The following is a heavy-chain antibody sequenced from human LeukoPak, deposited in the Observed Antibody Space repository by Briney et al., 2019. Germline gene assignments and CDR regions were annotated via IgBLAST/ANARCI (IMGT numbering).Heavy chain of an antibody. Sequence: SETLSLTCAVYGGSFSGYYWSWIRQPPGKGLEWIGGINHSGSTNYNPSLKSRVTISVDTSKNQFSLKLSSVTAADTAVYYCARLPHYYYMDAWGKGTTVTVSS. J-gene: IGHJ6*03. V-gene: IGHV4-34*01. CDR3: ARLPHYYYMDA. CDR2: INHSGST. CDR1: GGSFSGYY.